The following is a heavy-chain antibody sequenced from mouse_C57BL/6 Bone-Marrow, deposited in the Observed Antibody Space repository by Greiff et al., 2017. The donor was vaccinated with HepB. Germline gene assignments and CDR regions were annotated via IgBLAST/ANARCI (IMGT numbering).Heavy chain of an antibody. J-gene: IGHJ3*01. Sequence: EVQLQQSGPELVKPGASVKIPCKASGYTFTDYNMDWAKQSHGKSLEWIGDINPNNGGTIYNQKFKGKATLTVDKSSSTAYMELRSLTSEDTAVYYCASYYGSSPGFAYWGQGTLVTVSA. CDR3: ASYYGSSPGFAY. CDR1: GYTFTDYN. V-gene: IGHV1-18*01. CDR2: INPNNGGT. D-gene: IGHD1-1*01.